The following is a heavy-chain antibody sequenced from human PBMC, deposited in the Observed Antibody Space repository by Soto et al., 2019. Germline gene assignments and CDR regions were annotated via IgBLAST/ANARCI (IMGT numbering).Heavy chain of an antibody. V-gene: IGHV4-39*01. Sequence: XATLSLTCIVSGESISSSSYYWGWIRQPPGKGLEWIGSIYYSGRTYYNPSFKSRVTISIDTSKNQFSLKLSSMTATDTAVYYCARQRTTVVTQAYFDHWGQGALVTVSS. D-gene: IGHD2-21*02. J-gene: IGHJ4*02. CDR3: ARQRTTVVTQAYFDH. CDR2: IYYSGRT. CDR1: GESISSSSYY.